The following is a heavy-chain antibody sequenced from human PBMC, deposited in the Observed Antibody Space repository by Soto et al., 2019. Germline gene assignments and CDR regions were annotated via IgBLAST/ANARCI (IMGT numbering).Heavy chain of an antibody. CDR1: GYSFTSYW. V-gene: IGHV5-51*01. D-gene: IGHD6-6*01. CDR2: IYPGDSDT. Sequence: PGESLKISCKGSGYSFTSYWIGWVRQMPGKGLEWMGIIYPGDSDTRYSPSFQGQVTISADKSISTAYLQWSSLKASDTAMYYCARLEYSSSSSNYYYGMDVWGQGTTVTVSS. CDR3: ARLEYSSSSSNYYYGMDV. J-gene: IGHJ6*02.